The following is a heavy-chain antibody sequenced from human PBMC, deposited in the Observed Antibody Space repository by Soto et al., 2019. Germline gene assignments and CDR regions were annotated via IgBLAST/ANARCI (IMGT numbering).Heavy chain of an antibody. Sequence: QVQLVESGGGLVKPGGSLRLSCAASGFTFSDYYMTWIRQAPGKGLEWVSYISSTSRYTNYADSVKGRFTISRDNAKKSLYLQMNSLRAEDTAVYYCARERNGYNSIFDYWGQGTLVTVSS. CDR2: ISSTSRYT. D-gene: IGHD5-12*01. CDR3: ARERNGYNSIFDY. J-gene: IGHJ4*02. CDR1: GFTFSDYY. V-gene: IGHV3-11*05.